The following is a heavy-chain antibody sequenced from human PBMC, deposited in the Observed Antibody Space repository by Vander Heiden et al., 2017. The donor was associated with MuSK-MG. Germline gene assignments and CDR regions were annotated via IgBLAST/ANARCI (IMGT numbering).Heavy chain of an antibody. CDR1: GLSFSGSA. CDR2: IRSKGNSYAT. D-gene: IGHD1-7*01. CDR3: LAGTY. V-gene: IGHV3-73*02. Sequence: EVQLVESGGGLVQRGGSLKLSRVVSGLSFSGSAIHWVRQASGKGLEWVGRIRSKGNSYATTYAESVKGRCTISRDDSNNTAYLQMNSLKTEDTAIYYCLAGTYGGQGTLVTVSS. J-gene: IGHJ4*02.